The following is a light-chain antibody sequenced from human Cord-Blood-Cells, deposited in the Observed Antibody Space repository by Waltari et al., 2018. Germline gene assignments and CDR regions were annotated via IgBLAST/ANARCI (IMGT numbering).Light chain of an antibody. J-gene: IGKJ1*01. Sequence: EIVLTQSPGTLSLSPGERATLSCRASQSVSSSYLAWYQQKPGQAPRLLIYGASSRATGIPDRFSGSGSGTDFTLTISRLDPEDFAVYYCQQYGSSPWTFGQVTKVEIK. CDR1: QSVSSSY. V-gene: IGKV3-20*01. CDR3: QQYGSSPWT. CDR2: GAS.